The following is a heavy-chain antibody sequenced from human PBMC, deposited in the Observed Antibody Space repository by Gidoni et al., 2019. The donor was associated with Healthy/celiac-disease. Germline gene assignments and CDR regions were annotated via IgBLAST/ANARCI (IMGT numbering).Heavy chain of an antibody. Sequence: QLQLQESGPGLVTPSETLSLTCTVSGGSISSSSYYWGWIRQPPGKGLEWIGSIYYSGSTYYNPSLKSRVTISVDTSKNQFSLKLSSVTAADTAVYYCARETADHWFDPWGQGTLVTVSS. V-gene: IGHV4-39*01. CDR1: GGSISSSSYY. CDR3: ARETADHWFDP. J-gene: IGHJ5*02. CDR2: IYYSGST.